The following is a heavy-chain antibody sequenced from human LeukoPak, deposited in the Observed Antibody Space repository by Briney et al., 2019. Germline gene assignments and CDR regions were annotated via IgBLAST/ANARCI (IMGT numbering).Heavy chain of an antibody. CDR3: AKGGARGKVRGVITHPYYFDY. CDR1: GFTFSSYG. D-gene: IGHD3-10*01. CDR2: IRYDGSNK. J-gene: IGHJ4*02. V-gene: IGHV3-30*02. Sequence: PGGSLRLSCAASGFTFSSYGMHWVRQAPGKGLEWVAFIRYDGSNKYYADSVKGRFTISRDNSKNTLYLQMNSLRAEDTAVYYCAKGGARGKVRGVITHPYYFDYWGQGTLVTVSS.